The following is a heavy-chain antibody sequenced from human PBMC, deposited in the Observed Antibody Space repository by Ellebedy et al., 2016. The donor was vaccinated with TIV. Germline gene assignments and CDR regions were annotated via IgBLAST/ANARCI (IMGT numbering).Heavy chain of an antibody. V-gene: IGHV3-15*01. CDR3: AKDRAAEVAITSFDY. D-gene: IGHD3-22*01. J-gene: IGHJ4*02. CDR2: IKSKINGGTT. CDR1: GFTFSNIW. Sequence: GGSLRLSXAVSGFTFSNIWMSWVRQAPGKGLEWVGRIKSKINGGTTEYAAPVEGRFTISRDDSKNTVYLQMNSLKSEDTAVYYCAKDRAAEVAITSFDYWGQGTLVTVSS.